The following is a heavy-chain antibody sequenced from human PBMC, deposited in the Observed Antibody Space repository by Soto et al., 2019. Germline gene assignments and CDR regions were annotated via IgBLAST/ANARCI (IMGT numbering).Heavy chain of an antibody. V-gene: IGHV1-18*04. CDR1: GYTFTSYG. D-gene: IGHD3-9*01. J-gene: IGHJ6*02. Sequence: GASVKVSCKASGYTFTSYGISWVRQAPGQGLEWRGWISAYNGNTNYAQKLQGRVTMTADTSTSTAYMERSSLRSEDTAVYYCATTETNYDLLTGYYQEGYSGMDVWGQGTTVTVSS. CDR3: ATTETNYDLLTGYYQEGYSGMDV. CDR2: ISAYNGNT.